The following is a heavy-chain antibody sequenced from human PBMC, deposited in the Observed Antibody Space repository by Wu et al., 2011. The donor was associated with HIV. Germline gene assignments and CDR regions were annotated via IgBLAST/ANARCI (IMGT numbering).Heavy chain of an antibody. J-gene: IGHJ4*02. D-gene: IGHD2-21*01. CDR1: GGSFSSYA. CDR2: ISTFSGNT. V-gene: IGHV1-18*01. CDR3: ARDFGGDEEY. Sequence: QVQLVQSGAEVKKPGSSVKVSCKTSGGSFSSYAIIWVRQAPGQGLEWMGWISTFSGNTKYAQIFQGRVTMTADTPTSTGYMELRSLRSDDTAVYYCARDFGGDEEYWGQGTLVTVSS.